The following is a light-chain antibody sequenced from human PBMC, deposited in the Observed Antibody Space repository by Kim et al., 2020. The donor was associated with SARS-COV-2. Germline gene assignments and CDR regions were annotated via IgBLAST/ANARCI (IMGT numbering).Light chain of an antibody. Sequence: RVTITSSGSSSNIGSNTVNWYQQLPSTAPKLLIYSNNQRPSGVPDRFSGSKSGTSASLAISGLQSEDESDYYCAAWDDSLNGLYVFGTGTKVTVL. V-gene: IGLV1-44*01. CDR2: SNN. CDR3: AAWDDSLNGLYV. CDR1: SSNIGSNT. J-gene: IGLJ1*01.